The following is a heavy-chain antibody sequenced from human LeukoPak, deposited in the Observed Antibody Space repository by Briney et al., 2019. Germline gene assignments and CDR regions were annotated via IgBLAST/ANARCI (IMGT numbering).Heavy chain of an antibody. CDR3: VVSRLGELSPSGPSKGVFDY. Sequence: PGGSLRLSCTASGFTFSSYWMNWVRQAPGKGLEWVANIKYDGSEKYHVDSVKGRFTISRDNAKNSLYLQMNSLRAEDTAVYYCVVSRLGELSPSGPSKGVFDYWGQGTLVTVSS. D-gene: IGHD3-16*02. CDR2: IKYDGSEK. V-gene: IGHV3-7*01. J-gene: IGHJ4*02. CDR1: GFTFSSYW.